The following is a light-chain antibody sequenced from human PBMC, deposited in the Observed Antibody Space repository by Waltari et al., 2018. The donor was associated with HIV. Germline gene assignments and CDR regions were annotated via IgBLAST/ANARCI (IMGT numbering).Light chain of an antibody. J-gene: IGKJ5*01. CDR2: DAS. Sequence: EILLTQSPATLSLSPGERATLSCSASQSVGTYLAWYQQKPGQAPRLLIYDASNRAAGIPPRFSGSGSGTDFTLTISSLEPEDFAVYYCQQRFNWPPITFGQGTRLEIK. CDR1: QSVGTY. CDR3: QQRFNWPPIT. V-gene: IGKV3-11*01.